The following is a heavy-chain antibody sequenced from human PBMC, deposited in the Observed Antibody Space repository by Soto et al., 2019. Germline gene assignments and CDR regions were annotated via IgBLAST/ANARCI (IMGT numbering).Heavy chain of an antibody. D-gene: IGHD2-15*01. CDR1: GYTFTSYA. CDR3: ARFLMVVAAKYYYGMDV. CDR2: INAGNGNT. Sequence: ASVKVSCKASGYTFTSYAMHWVRQAPGQRLEWMGWINAGNGNTKYSQKFQGRVTITRDTSASTAYMELSSLRSEDTAVYYCARFLMVVAAKYYYGMDVWGQGTTVTVSS. J-gene: IGHJ6*02. V-gene: IGHV1-3*01.